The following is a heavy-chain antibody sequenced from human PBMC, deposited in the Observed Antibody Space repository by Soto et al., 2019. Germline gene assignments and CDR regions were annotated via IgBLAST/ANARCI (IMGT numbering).Heavy chain of an antibody. CDR2: IYYSGST. CDR3: GREYYDILTGYTKFDY. J-gene: IGHJ4*02. CDR1: GGSISSYY. V-gene: IGHV4-59*01. D-gene: IGHD3-9*01. Sequence: SETLSLTCTVSGGSISSYYWSWIRQPPGKGLEWIGYIYYSGSTNYNPSLKSRVTISVDTSKNQFSLKLSSVTAADTAVYYCGREYYDILTGYTKFDYWGQGILVTVS.